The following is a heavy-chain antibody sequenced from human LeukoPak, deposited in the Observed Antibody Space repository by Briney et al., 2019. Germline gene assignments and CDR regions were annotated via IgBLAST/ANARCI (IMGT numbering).Heavy chain of an antibody. CDR3: ARAVHGFDY. CDR2: IYSSGST. J-gene: IGHJ4*02. CDR1: GGSIRSYY. D-gene: IGHD1-1*01. V-gene: IGHV4-4*07. Sequence: SETLSLTCIVSGGSIRSYYWSWIRQPAGQGLEWIGRIYSSGSTNYNPSLTNRVTMSVDTSRNQFSLKLTSVTAADTAVYYCARAVHGFDYWGQGTLVTVSP.